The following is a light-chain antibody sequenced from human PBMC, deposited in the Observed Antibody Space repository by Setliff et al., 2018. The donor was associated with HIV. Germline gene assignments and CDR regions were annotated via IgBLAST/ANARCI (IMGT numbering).Light chain of an antibody. CDR1: SGSIASNY. Sequence: NFILTQPHSVSESPGKTVTISCTRSSGSIASNYVQWYQQSPGSSPTTVIYEDNQRPSGVPDRFSGSIDSSSNSASLTISGLKTEDEADYYCQSYDSNNHVVFGGGTKVTVL. CDR2: EDN. J-gene: IGLJ2*01. V-gene: IGLV6-57*01. CDR3: QSYDSNNHVV.